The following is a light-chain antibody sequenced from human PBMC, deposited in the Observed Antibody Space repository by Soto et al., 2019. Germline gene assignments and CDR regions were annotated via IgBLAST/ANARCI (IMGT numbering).Light chain of an antibody. CDR3: AAWDDSVNEGV. CDR1: SSNIGSNT. V-gene: IGLV1-44*01. J-gene: IGLJ2*01. CDR2: SNN. Sequence: QSVLTQPPSASGTPGQRVTISCSGSSSNIGSNTVNWYQQVPGTAPKLLIYSNNQRPSGVPDRFSGSKSGISASLAISGLQSEDEADYYCAAWDDSVNEGVFGGGTKLTVL.